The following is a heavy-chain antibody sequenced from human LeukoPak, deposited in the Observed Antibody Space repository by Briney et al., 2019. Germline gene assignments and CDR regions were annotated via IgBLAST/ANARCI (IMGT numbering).Heavy chain of an antibody. Sequence: GGSLTLSCAASGLTFNTYWMHWVRQAPGKGLVCVSRIDSDGSSTSYADSVKGRLTISRDNAKNTLYLEMNSLRAEDTAVYYCTRDYDILWGQGTLVTVSS. J-gene: IGHJ4*02. D-gene: IGHD3-9*01. CDR2: IDSDGSST. CDR1: GLTFNTYW. CDR3: TRDYDIL. V-gene: IGHV3-74*01.